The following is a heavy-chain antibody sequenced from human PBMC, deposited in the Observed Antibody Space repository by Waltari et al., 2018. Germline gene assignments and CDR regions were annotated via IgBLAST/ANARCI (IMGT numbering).Heavy chain of an antibody. V-gene: IGHV3-23*01. Sequence: EVQLLESGGGLVQPGGSLRLSCAASGFTFSSYAMRWVRQAPGKGLEWVSVISGSGGSTYYADSVKGRFTISRDNSKNTLYLQMNSLRAEDTAVYYCAKEKYSSSWRQWAYWGQGTLVTVSS. D-gene: IGHD6-13*01. J-gene: IGHJ4*02. CDR3: AKEKYSSSWRQWAY. CDR1: GFTFSSYA. CDR2: ISGSGGST.